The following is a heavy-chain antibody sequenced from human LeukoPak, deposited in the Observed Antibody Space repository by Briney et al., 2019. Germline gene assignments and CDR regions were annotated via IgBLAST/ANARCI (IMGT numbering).Heavy chain of an antibody. V-gene: IGHV4-39*01. J-gene: IGHJ5*02. D-gene: IGHD3-10*01. CDR1: GGSINSNSYY. CDR3: ARNKYYYGSGNYGVPNWFDP. CDR2: IYYSGST. Sequence: SETLSLTCTVSGGSINSNSYYWGWIRQPPGTGLEWIGSIYYSGSTYYNPSLKSRVTISVDTSKNQFSLKLSSVTAADTAVYYCARNKYYYGSGNYGVPNWFDPWGQGTLVTVSS.